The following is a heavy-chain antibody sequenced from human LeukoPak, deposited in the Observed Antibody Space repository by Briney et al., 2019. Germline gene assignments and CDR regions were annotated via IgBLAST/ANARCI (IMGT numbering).Heavy chain of an antibody. J-gene: IGHJ4*02. CDR2: ISGSGGST. CDR1: GFTFSSYG. Sequence: GGSLRLSCAASGFTFSSYGMHWVRQAPGKGLEWVSAISGSGGSTYYADSVKGRFTISRDNSKNTLYLQMNSLRAEDTAVYYCARARGYSYGSPFDYWGQGTLVTVSS. CDR3: ARARGYSYGSPFDY. D-gene: IGHD5-18*01. V-gene: IGHV3-23*01.